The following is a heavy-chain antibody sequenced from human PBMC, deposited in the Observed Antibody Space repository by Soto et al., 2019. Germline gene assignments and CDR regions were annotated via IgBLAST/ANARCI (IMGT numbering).Heavy chain of an antibody. Sequence: EVQLLESGGGLVQPGGSLRLSCAASGFTFSSYAMSWVRQAPGKGLEWVSAISGSGGSTYYADSVKGRFTISRDNSKNTLYLQMNSLRAEDTAVYYCAKHKGVGYCSGGSCYSGDYWGQGTLVTVSS. J-gene: IGHJ4*02. CDR3: AKHKGVGYCSGGSCYSGDY. D-gene: IGHD2-15*01. CDR1: GFTFSSYA. V-gene: IGHV3-23*01. CDR2: ISGSGGST.